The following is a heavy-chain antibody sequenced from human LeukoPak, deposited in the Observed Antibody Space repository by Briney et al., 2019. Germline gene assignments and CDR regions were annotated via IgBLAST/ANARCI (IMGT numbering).Heavy chain of an antibody. CDR3: ARDRMGGSFDY. Sequence: PGGSLRLSCAASGFAFSTYAMNWVRQAPGKGPEWVSFITSDSNTIYYADSMKGRFTISRDNAENSLYLQMNSLSAEDTAVYYCARDRMGGSFDYWGQGTLVTVSS. V-gene: IGHV3-48*01. D-gene: IGHD2-15*01. CDR2: ITSDSNTI. J-gene: IGHJ4*02. CDR1: GFAFSTYA.